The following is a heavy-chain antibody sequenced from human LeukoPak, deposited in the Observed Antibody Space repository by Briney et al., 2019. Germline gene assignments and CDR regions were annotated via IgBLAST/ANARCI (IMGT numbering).Heavy chain of an antibody. V-gene: IGHV3-48*01. J-gene: IGHJ4*02. Sequence: PGRSLRLSCAASGFTFSSYSMNWVRQAPGKGLEWVSYSSSSSSTIYYADSVKGRFTISRDNAKNSLYLQMNSLRAEDTAVYYCARDIGRYDFWSGYPWCFDYWGQGTLVTVSS. D-gene: IGHD3-3*01. CDR1: GFTFSSYS. CDR3: ARDIGRYDFWSGYPWCFDY. CDR2: SSSSSSTI.